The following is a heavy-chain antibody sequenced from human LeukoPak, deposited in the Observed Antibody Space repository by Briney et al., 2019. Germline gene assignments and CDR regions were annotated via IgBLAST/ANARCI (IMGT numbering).Heavy chain of an antibody. D-gene: IGHD1-7*01. CDR3: ASRAGKPGNTPCCFDD. J-gene: IGHJ4*02. V-gene: IGHV3-7*01. Sequence: PGGSLRLSCAASGFTFTNYWMTWVRQAPGKGPEWVANIRQDGSETNYVDSVRGRFTIARDNTKNSLYLQMTSLRGEDTAVYYCASRAGKPGNTPCCFDDWGQGALVTVSS. CDR1: GFTFTNYW. CDR2: IRQDGSET.